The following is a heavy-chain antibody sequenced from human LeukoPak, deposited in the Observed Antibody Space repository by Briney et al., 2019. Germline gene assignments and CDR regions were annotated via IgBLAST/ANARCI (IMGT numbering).Heavy chain of an antibody. CDR3: ARPRGVYFDY. CDR2: INHSGST. V-gene: IGHV4-34*01. Sequence: SETLSLTCAVYGGSFSGYYWSWIRQPPGKGLEWIGEINHSGSTNYNPSLKSRVTISVDTSKNQFSLKLSSVTAADTAVYYCARPRGVYFDYWGQGTLVTVSS. D-gene: IGHD2-8*01. CDR1: GGSFSGYY. J-gene: IGHJ4*02.